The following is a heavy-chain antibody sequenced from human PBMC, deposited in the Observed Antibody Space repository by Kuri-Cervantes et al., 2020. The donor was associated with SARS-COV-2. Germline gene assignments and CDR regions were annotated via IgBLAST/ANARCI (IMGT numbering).Heavy chain of an antibody. J-gene: IGHJ3*02. D-gene: IGHD6-19*01. CDR3: ASFGSGWYDDAFDI. CDR2: ISSSSSYT. V-gene: IGHV3-11*03. Sequence: GGSLRLSCAASGFTFSDYYMSWIRQAPGKGLEWVSYISSSSSYTNYADSVKGRFTISRDNAKSSLYLQMNSLRAEDTAVYYCASFGSGWYDDAFDIWGQGTMVTVSS. CDR1: GFTFSDYY.